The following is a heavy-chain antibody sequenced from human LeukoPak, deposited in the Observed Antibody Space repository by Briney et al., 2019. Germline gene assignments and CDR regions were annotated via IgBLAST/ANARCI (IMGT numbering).Heavy chain of an antibody. Sequence: GGSLRLSCAASGFTFSSFAMSWVRQAPGKGLEWVSAISGSGDSTYYADSVKGRFTISRDTSKNTLYLQMNSLRAEDTAVYYCARAGGSTVSHSDYWGQGTLVTVSS. J-gene: IGHJ4*02. CDR1: GFTFSSFA. CDR2: ISGSGDST. D-gene: IGHD4-17*01. V-gene: IGHV3-23*01. CDR3: ARAGGSTVSHSDY.